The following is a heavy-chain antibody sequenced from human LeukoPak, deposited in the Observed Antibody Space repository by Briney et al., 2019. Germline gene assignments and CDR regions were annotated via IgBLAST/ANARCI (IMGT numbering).Heavy chain of an antibody. D-gene: IGHD6-19*01. CDR2: IYYSGST. J-gene: IGHJ4*02. Sequence: PSETLSLTCTVSGGSISSYYWSWIRHPPGKGLEWIGYIYYSGSTNYNPSLKSRVTISVDTSKNQFSLKLSSVTAADTAVYYCARGGIAVAGTEFDYWGQGTLVTVSS. CDR3: ARGGIAVAGTEFDY. CDR1: GGSISSYY. V-gene: IGHV4-59*01.